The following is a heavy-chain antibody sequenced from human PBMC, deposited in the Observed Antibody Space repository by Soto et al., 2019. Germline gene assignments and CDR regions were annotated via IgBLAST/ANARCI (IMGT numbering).Heavy chain of an antibody. D-gene: IGHD4-17*01. J-gene: IGHJ4*02. CDR3: ARAPYEDYAVPEPNYFES. CDR2: IIPIFGRP. Sequence: QVQLVQSGTEVKKPGSSVKVSCKASGGTFSTLAVSWVRQAPGQGLEWMGGIIPIFGRPVYAQKFQGRVTITADESTSIVYMKLSSLSSADTAVYYCARAPYEDYAVPEPNYFESWGQGTLVTVSS. CDR1: GGTFSTLA. V-gene: IGHV1-69*01.